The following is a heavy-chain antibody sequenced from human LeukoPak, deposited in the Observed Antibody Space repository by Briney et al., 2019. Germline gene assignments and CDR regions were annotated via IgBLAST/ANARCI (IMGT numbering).Heavy chain of an antibody. V-gene: IGHV3-23*01. D-gene: IGHD5-18*01. Sequence: PGGSLRLSCAASGFTFSSYAMSWVRQAPGKGLEWVSAISGSGGSTYYADSVKGRFTISRDNSKNTLYLQMNSLRAEDTAVYYCASAGGDSYGAFDYWGQGTLVTVSS. CDR1: GFTFSSYA. CDR2: ISGSGGST. CDR3: ASAGGDSYGAFDY. J-gene: IGHJ4*02.